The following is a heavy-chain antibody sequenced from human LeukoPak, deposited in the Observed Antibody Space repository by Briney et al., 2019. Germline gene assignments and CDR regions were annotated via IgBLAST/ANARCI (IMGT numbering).Heavy chain of an antibody. V-gene: IGHV3-21*01. D-gene: IGHD6-19*01. J-gene: IGHJ4*02. CDR1: GFTFSSYS. CDR2: ISSSSSYI. Sequence: GGSLRLSCAASGFTFSSYSMNWVRQAPGKGLEWVSSISSSSSYIYYADSVKGRFTISRDNAKSSLYLQMSSLRAEDTAVYYCARMDSGWYYFDYWGQGTLVTVSS. CDR3: ARMDSGWYYFDY.